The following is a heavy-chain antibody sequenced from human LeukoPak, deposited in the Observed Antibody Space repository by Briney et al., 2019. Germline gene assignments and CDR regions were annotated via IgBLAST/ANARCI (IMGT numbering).Heavy chain of an antibody. J-gene: IGHJ3*02. V-gene: IGHV4-61*02. CDR3: ARGAKTYCSSSTCTEGVFDI. Sequence: SETLSLTCTVSGDSISSGDYYWSWIRQPAGKGLEWIGRISSSGSTNYNPSLKSRVTISVDTSKNQFSLKLNSVTAADTAVYYCARGAKTYCSSSTCTEGVFDIWGQGTRVTVSS. CDR1: GDSISSGDYY. D-gene: IGHD2-2*01. CDR2: ISSSGST.